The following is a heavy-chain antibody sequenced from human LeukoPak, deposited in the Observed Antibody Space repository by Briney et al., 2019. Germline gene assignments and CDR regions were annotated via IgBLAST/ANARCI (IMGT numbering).Heavy chain of an antibody. D-gene: IGHD1-26*01. CDR2: ISSSGSSI. Sequence: GGSLRLSCAASGFTFSDYYMTWIRKAPGKGLEWVSYISSSGSSIYYADSVKGRFTISRDNAKNSLYLQMNSLRAEDAAVYYCARGGSDFAASDFWGQGTLVTVSS. J-gene: IGHJ4*02. CDR1: GFTFSDYY. CDR3: ARGGSDFAASDF. V-gene: IGHV3-11*01.